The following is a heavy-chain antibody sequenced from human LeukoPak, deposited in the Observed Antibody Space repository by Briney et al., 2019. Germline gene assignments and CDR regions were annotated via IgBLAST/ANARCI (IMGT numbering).Heavy chain of an antibody. D-gene: IGHD3-3*01. J-gene: IGHJ4*02. CDR2: INTDGSST. CDR3: AREGRGSGYSGLDY. Sequence: GGSLRLSCAASGFTFNSYAMHWVRQAPGRGLVWVSRINTDGSSTSYADSVKGRFTISRDNAKNTLYLQMNSLRAEDTAVYYCAREGRGSGYSGLDYWGQGTLVTVSS. CDR1: GFTFNSYA. V-gene: IGHV3-74*01.